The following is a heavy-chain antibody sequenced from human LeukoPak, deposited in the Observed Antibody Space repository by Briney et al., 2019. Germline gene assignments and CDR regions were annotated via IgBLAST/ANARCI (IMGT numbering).Heavy chain of an antibody. V-gene: IGHV4-4*02. J-gene: IGHJ4*02. CDR2: IFHSGST. Sequence: PSGTLSLTCAVSSGSIFSSNWWSWVRQPPGKGLEWIGQIFHSGSTSYSPSLKSRVTISVDKSKNQFSLRLTSVTAADTAVYYCARQGYWGQGTLVTVSS. CDR1: SGSIFSSNW. CDR3: ARQGY.